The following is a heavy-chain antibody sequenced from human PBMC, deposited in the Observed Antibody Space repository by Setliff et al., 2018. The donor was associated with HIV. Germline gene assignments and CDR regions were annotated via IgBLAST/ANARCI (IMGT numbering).Heavy chain of an antibody. V-gene: IGHV1-2*06. Sequence: GASVKVSCKASGYTFTNYGISWVRQAPGQGLEWIGRINPNSGGTNYAQRFQGRVTMTRDTSISTAYMEMTSLRSDDTAVYYCARGWATGANSSPLDVWGEGTTVTVSS. CDR3: ARGWATGANSSPLDV. D-gene: IGHD6-6*01. J-gene: IGHJ6*04. CDR2: INPNSGGT. CDR1: GYTFTNYG.